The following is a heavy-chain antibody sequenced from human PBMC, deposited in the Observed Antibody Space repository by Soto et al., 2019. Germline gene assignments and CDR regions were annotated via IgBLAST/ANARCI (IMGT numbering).Heavy chain of an antibody. CDR3: AHRVLRTVFGLVTTTAIYFDF. V-gene: IGHV2-5*02. J-gene: IGHJ4*02. CDR2: SYCDDDK. CDR1: GFSLTTSGLG. Sequence: QVTLNESGPTQVKPRQTLTLTCTFTGFSLTTSGLGVGWIRQSPGKAPHCLALSYCDDDKRYSPSLKSRPTITKATSTNPVVLTMADLDPADTATYSCAHRVLRTVFGLVTTTAIYFDFWGQGTPVAVSS. D-gene: IGHD3-3*01.